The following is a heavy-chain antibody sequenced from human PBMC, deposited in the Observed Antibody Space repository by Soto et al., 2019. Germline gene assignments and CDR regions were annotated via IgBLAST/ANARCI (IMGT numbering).Heavy chain of an antibody. V-gene: IGHV3-23*01. D-gene: IGHD2-15*01. CDR2: ISSSGDDI. CDR1: GFTFASYA. Sequence: GGSLRLSCAASGFTFASYAMCWVRQAPGRGPEWVTGISSSGDDIHYADSVKDRFTISRDNSKNTLYLQMNSLRAEDTALYYCAKVIRGWDAFDIWGQGTMVTVSS. J-gene: IGHJ3*02. CDR3: AKVIRGWDAFDI.